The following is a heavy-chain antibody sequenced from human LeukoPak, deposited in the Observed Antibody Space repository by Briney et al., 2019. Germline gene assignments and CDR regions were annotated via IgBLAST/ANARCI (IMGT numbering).Heavy chain of an antibody. CDR1: GYTFTSYY. Sequence: ASVKVSCKASGYTFTSYYMHWVRQAPGQGLEWMGWINPNSGGTNYAQKFQGRVTMTRDTSISTAYMELSRLRSDDTAVYYCARSVRWSSGYPYWGQGTLVTVSS. J-gene: IGHJ4*02. CDR2: INPNSGGT. CDR3: ARSVRWSSGYPY. D-gene: IGHD3-22*01. V-gene: IGHV1-2*02.